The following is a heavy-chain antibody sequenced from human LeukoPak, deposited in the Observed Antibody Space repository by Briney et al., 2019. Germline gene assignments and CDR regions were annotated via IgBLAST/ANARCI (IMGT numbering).Heavy chain of an antibody. CDR1: GGSISNSNYY. J-gene: IGHJ4*02. V-gene: IGHV4-39*01. D-gene: IGHD2-2*01. CDR2: IYYSGDT. Sequence: SETLFLTCSVSGGSISNSNYYWGWIRQPPGRGLEWIGTIYYSGDTYYNPSLKSRASISVDTSKNRFSLKLNSVTAADTAGYFCARHEKSIIVPTAHAFVYWGQGTLVTVS. CDR3: ARHEKSIIVPTAHAFVY.